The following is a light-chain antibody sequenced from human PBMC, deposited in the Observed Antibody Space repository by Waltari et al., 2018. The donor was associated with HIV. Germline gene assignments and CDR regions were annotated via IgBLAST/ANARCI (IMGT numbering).Light chain of an antibody. V-gene: IGKV3-11*01. CDR3: QQRSNWLWT. CDR2: DAS. Sequence: EIVLTQSPGTLSLSPGERASLSCTTSQTVSSYLAWYQQKPGQAPRLLIYDASIRATGIPVRFSGSGSGTDFTLTISSLEPEDFAVYYCQQRSNWLWTFGQGTKVEIK. CDR1: QTVSSY. J-gene: IGKJ1*01.